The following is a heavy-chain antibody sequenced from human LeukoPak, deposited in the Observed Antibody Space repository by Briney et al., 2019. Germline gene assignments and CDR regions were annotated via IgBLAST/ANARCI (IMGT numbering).Heavy chain of an antibody. CDR1: GGSISSSSSYY. J-gene: IGHJ6*02. Sequence: TSETLSLTCTVSGGSISSSSSYYWAWIRQPPGKGLEWIGTMSNSGSTYYNPSLKSRVTISGDTSKNQFSLKLSSVTAADTAVYYCARNCPDYDSSGAPYYYYGMDVWGQGTTVTVSS. CDR2: MSNSGST. D-gene: IGHD3-22*01. CDR3: ARNCPDYDSSGAPYYYYGMDV. V-gene: IGHV4-39*01.